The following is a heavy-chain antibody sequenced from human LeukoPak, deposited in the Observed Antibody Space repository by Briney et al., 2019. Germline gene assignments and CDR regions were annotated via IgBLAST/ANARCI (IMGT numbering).Heavy chain of an antibody. CDR1: GGTFSSYA. Sequence: SVTVSRKASGGTFSSYAISWVRQAPGQGLEWMGGIIPIFGTANYAQKFQGRVTITTDESTSTAYMELSSLRSEDTAVYYCARSSLDVATIKGDWGQGTLVTVSS. D-gene: IGHD5-12*01. J-gene: IGHJ4*02. CDR3: ARSSLDVATIKGD. CDR2: IIPIFGTA. V-gene: IGHV1-69*05.